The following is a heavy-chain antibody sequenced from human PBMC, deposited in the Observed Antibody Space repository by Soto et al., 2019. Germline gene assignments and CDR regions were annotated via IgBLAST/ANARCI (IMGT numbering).Heavy chain of an antibody. V-gene: IGHV3-30-3*01. D-gene: IGHD3-22*01. CDR1: GFTFSSYA. CDR3: ARARSEYYDSSGYFEYYYYYYGMDV. J-gene: IGHJ6*02. CDR2: ISYDGSNK. Sequence: GGSLRLSCAASGFTFSSYAMHWVRQAPGKGLEWVAVISYDGSNKYYADSVKGRFTISRDNSKNTLYLQMNSLRAEDTAVYYCARARSEYYDSSGYFEYYYYYYGMDVCGQGTTVTVSS.